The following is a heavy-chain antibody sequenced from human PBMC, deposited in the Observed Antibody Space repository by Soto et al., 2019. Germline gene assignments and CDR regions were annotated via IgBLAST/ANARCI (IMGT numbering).Heavy chain of an antibody. Sequence: ASVKVSCKASGYTLSSYDINWVRQASGQGLEWMGWMNPNSGNTGYAQKFQGRVSMTRNTSITTAYMELSSLTSDDTAVYYCARSPRDYWGQGTQVPVYS. CDR2: MNPNSGNT. CDR1: GYTLSSYD. J-gene: IGHJ4*02. CDR3: ARSPRDY. V-gene: IGHV1-8*01.